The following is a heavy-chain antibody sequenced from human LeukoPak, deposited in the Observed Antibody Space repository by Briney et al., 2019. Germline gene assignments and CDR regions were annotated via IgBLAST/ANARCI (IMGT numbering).Heavy chain of an antibody. Sequence: GGSLRLFCAASGFTFSTYSMHWVRQAPGKGLEWVSSTSSTSTYIYYGDSVKGRFTISRDNAKNSLFLHMNSLRAEDTAVYYCATGDGYTYYLGNWGQGTLVTVSP. CDR2: TSSTSTYI. CDR1: GFTFSTYS. D-gene: IGHD5-24*01. CDR3: ATGDGYTYYLGN. V-gene: IGHV3-21*01. J-gene: IGHJ4*02.